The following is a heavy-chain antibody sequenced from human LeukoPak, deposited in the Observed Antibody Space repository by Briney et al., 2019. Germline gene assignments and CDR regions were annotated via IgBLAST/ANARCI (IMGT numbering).Heavy chain of an antibody. CDR1: GYTFTGYY. V-gene: IGHV1-2*02. Sequence: ASVKVSCKASGYTFTGYYMHWVRQAPGQGLEWMGWINPNSGGTNYAQKFQGRVTMTRDTSISTAYMELSRLRSDDTAVYYYARESQWEQGAFDIWGQGTMVTVSS. J-gene: IGHJ3*02. CDR2: INPNSGGT. D-gene: IGHD1-26*01. CDR3: ARESQWEQGAFDI.